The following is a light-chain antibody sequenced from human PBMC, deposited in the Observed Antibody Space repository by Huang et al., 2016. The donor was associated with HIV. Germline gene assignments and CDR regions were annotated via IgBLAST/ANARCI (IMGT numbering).Light chain of an antibody. V-gene: IGKV3-15*01. CDR2: GAS. J-gene: IGKJ2*01. CDR1: QNINSN. Sequence: GERATLSCRASQNINSNLAWYQQKPGQTPRLLIYGASTRATGIPARFSGSGSGTEFTLTISSLQSEDFAVYYCQQYNNWPPVTFGQGTKLEIK. CDR3: QQYNNWPPVT.